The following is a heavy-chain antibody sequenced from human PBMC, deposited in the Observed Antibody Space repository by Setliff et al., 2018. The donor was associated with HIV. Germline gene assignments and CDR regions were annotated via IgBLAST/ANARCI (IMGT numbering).Heavy chain of an antibody. D-gene: IGHD6-19*01. Sequence: ASVKVSCKSSGYTFTAYYIHWVRQARGQGLEWMGWINPDSGATKYAEKFEGRVSLTRDTSINTVYMELSSLRSDDTAVYYCARVPYRSAWFSGGHDAFDVWGQGTMVTVS. J-gene: IGHJ3*01. CDR2: INPDSGAT. CDR1: GYTFTAYY. CDR3: ARVPYRSAWFSGGHDAFDV. V-gene: IGHV1-2*02.